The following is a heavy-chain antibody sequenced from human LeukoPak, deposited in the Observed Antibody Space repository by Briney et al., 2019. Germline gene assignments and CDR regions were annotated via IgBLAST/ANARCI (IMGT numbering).Heavy chain of an antibody. D-gene: IGHD4-17*01. CDR3: ARARTTVTKAFDT. V-gene: IGHV3-21*01. J-gene: IGHJ3*02. CDR2: ISSSSSYI. Sequence: GGSLRLSCAASGFTFSSYSMNWVRQAPGKGLEWVSSISSSSSYIYYADSVKGRFTISRDNAKNSLYLQMNSLRAEDTAVYYCARARTTVTKAFDTWGQGTMVTVSS. CDR1: GFTFSSYS.